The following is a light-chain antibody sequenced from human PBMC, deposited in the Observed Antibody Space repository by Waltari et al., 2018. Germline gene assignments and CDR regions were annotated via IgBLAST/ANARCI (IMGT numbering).Light chain of an antibody. CDR1: SSHVGSYNY. CDR3: SSYADSNNVI. Sequence: QSALTQPPSASGSRGQSVTISCTGTSSHVGSYNYVSWYQQHPGKAPNLWIYEGTKRPPGVLDRFSGSKSGNTAPLTVSGLQAEDEADYYCSSYADSNNVIFGGGTRLTVL. CDR2: EGT. J-gene: IGLJ2*01. V-gene: IGLV2-8*01.